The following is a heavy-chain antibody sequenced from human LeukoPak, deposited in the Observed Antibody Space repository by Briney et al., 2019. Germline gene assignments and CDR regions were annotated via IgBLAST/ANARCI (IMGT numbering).Heavy chain of an antibody. CDR3: ARGILASTVTTGTYYYYGMDV. CDR2: ISAYNGNT. CDR1: GYTFTSYG. D-gene: IGHD4-17*01. V-gene: IGHV1-18*01. J-gene: IGHJ6*02. Sequence: ASVKVSCKASGYTFTSYGISWVRQAPGQGLEWMGWISAYNGNTNYAQKLQGRVTMTTDTSTSTAYMELSRLRSDDTAVYYCARGILASTVTTGTYYYYGMDVWGQGTTVTVSS.